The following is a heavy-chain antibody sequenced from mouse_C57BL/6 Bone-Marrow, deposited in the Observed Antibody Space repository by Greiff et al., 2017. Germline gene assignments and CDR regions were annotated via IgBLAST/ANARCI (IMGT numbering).Heavy chain of an antibody. CDR2: IFPGSGST. CDR3: ARRGFYYGSSPNYFDY. Sequence: QVQLQQSGPELVKPGASVKISCKASGYTFTDYYINWVKQRPGQGLEWIGWIFPGSGSTYYNEKFKGKATLTVDKSSSTAYMLLSSLTSEDSAVYFCARRGFYYGSSPNYFDYWGQGTTLTVSS. D-gene: IGHD1-1*01. V-gene: IGHV1-75*01. J-gene: IGHJ2*01. CDR1: GYTFTDYY.